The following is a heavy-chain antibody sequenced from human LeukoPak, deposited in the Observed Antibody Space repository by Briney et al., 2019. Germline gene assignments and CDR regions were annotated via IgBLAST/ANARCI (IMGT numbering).Heavy chain of an antibody. V-gene: IGHV3-9*03. CDR2: ISWNSGSI. CDR1: GFTFDDYA. Sequence: PGGSLRLSCAASGFTFDDYAMHWVRQAPGKGLEGVSGISWNSGSIGYADSVKGRFTISRDNAKNSLYLQMNSLRAEDMALYYCAKDIRPLWGSPAFDIWGQGTMVTVSS. D-gene: IGHD7-27*01. CDR3: AKDIRPLWGSPAFDI. J-gene: IGHJ3*02.